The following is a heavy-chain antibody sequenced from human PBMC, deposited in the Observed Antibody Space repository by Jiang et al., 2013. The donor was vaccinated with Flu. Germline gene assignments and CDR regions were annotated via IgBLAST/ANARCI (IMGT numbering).Heavy chain of an antibody. CDR2: IYYTGST. J-gene: IGHJ4*02. V-gene: IGHV4-59*01. CDR3: ARDGRSGNFLDL. Sequence: TLSLTCTVSGGSISSYYWSWIRQAPGKGLEWIGCIYYTGSTNYNPSLKSRVTISVDTSKNQFSLKLRSVTAADTAVYFCARDGRSGNFLDLWGQGTLVTVSS. CDR1: GGSISSYY. D-gene: IGHD1-26*01.